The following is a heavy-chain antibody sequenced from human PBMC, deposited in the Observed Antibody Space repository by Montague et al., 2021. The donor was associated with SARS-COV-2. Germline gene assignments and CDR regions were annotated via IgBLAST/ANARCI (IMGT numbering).Heavy chain of an antibody. CDR2: IYYSGST. CDR1: GGSISSYY. D-gene: IGHD5-24*01. V-gene: IGHV4-59*01. Sequence: SETLSLTCTVSGGSISSYYWSWIRQPPGKGLEWIGYIYYSGSTNYNPSLKSRVTISVDTSKNQFSLKLSSATAADTAVYYCARVFPRWLQFDPYFDYWGQGTLDTVSS. J-gene: IGHJ4*02. CDR3: ARVFPRWLQFDPYFDY.